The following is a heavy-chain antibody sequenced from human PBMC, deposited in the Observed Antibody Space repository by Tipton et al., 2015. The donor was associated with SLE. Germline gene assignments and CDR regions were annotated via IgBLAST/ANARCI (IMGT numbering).Heavy chain of an antibody. CDR2: IYHGGST. CDR3: ARGEMDGFDT. J-gene: IGHJ3*02. Sequence: TLSLTCAVSGASISNGGYSWSWLRQPPGKGLEYIGFIYHGGSTYYNPSLKSRVTISVDMSRNQFSLRLDSVTAADTALYYCARGEMDGFDTWAQGTVVSVSS. V-gene: IGHV4-30-2*01. CDR1: GASISNGGYS.